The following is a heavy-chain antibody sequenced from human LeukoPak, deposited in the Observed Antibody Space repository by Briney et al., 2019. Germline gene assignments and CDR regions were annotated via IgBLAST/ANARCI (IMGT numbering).Heavy chain of an antibody. V-gene: IGHV4-59*01. J-gene: IGHJ4*02. D-gene: IGHD4-23*01. CDR3: ARAGRSMNGGNFDY. CDR2: IYYSGST. CDR1: GGSISSYD. Sequence: SETLSLTCTVSGGSISSYDWSWIRQPPGKGLEWIGYIYYSGSTNYNPSLKSRVTISVDTSKNQFSLKLSSVTAADTAVYYCARAGRSMNGGNFDYWGQGTLVTVSS.